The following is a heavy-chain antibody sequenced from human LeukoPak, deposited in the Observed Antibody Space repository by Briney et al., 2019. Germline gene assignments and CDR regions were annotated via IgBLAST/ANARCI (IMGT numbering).Heavy chain of an antibody. V-gene: IGHV3-23*01. CDR2: ISDSGGGT. J-gene: IGHJ4*02. D-gene: IGHD3-16*01. Sequence: PGGSLRLSCAASGFTFSNFAMSWVRQAPGKGLQWVSAISDSGGGTFHADSVKGRFTISRDNSKNTLYLQMNSLRAEDTAVYYCAKVGVGWVAFEYWGQGTLVTVSS. CDR3: AKVGVGWVAFEY. CDR1: GFTFSNFA.